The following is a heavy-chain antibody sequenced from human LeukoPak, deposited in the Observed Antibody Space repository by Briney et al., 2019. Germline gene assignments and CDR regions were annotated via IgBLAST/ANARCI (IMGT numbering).Heavy chain of an antibody. CDR2: ISAYNGNT. CDR3: ARVRGVRYCSSTSCPDAFDI. D-gene: IGHD2-2*01. Sequence: ASVKVSCKASGYTFTSYGISWVRQAPGQGLEWMGWISAYNGNTNCAQKLQGRVTMTTDTSTSTAYMELRSLRSDDTAVYYCARVRGVRYCSSTSCPDAFDIWGQGTMVTVSS. J-gene: IGHJ3*02. CDR1: GYTFTSYG. V-gene: IGHV1-18*01.